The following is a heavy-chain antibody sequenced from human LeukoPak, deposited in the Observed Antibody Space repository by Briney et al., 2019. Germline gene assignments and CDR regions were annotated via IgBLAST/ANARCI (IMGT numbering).Heavy chain of an antibody. V-gene: IGHV3-30*04. CDR3: AREGYSSSWDPGSIDY. CDR1: GFTFSSYA. D-gene: IGHD6-13*01. J-gene: IGHJ4*02. Sequence: GGSLRLSCAASGFTFSSYAMHWVRQAPGKGLEWVAVISYDGSNKYYADSVKGRFTISRDNSKNTLYLQMNSLRAEDTAVYYCAREGYSSSWDPGSIDYWGQGTLVTVSS. CDR2: ISYDGSNK.